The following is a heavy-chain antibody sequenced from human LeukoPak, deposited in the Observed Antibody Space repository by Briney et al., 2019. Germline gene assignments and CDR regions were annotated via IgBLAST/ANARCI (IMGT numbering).Heavy chain of an antibody. V-gene: IGHV4-30-2*01. CDR2: IYYSGRT. CDR3: ARQDYAGNSAGAFDI. Sequence: PSETLSLTCTVSGGSIMVAAYSWSWIRQPPGKGLEWIGYIYYSGRTYYNPSLKSRVTISLDRSKNQFSLKLSSVTAADTAVYYCARQDYAGNSAGAFDIWGQGTMVIVSS. CDR1: GGSIMVAAYS. D-gene: IGHD4-23*01. J-gene: IGHJ3*02.